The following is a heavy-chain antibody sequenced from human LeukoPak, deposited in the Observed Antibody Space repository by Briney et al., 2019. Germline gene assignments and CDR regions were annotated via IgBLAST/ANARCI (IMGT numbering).Heavy chain of an antibody. CDR3: AREIVVVPARSDWDTYYYYYYMDV. Sequence: NPSETLSLTCTVSGGSISCYYWGWIRQPAGKGLEWIGRIYTSGSTNYNPSLKSRVTMSVDTSKNQFSLKLSSVTAADTAVYYCAREIVVVPARSDWDTYYYYYYMDVWGKGTTVTVSS. V-gene: IGHV4-4*07. J-gene: IGHJ6*03. CDR1: GGSISCYY. D-gene: IGHD2-2*01. CDR2: IYTSGST.